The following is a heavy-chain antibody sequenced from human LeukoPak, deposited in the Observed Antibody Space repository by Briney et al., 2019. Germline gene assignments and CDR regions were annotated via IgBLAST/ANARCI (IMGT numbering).Heavy chain of an antibody. Sequence: PGRSLRLSCAASGYTFSSYVMSWVRQAPGKGLEWVAFIRYDGSNKYYADSVKGRFTISRDNSKNTLYLQMNSLRAEDTAVYYCAKDQGLQQRRRGGEYYFDYWGQGTLVTVSS. D-gene: IGHD3-16*01. CDR3: AKDQGLQQRRRGGEYYFDY. V-gene: IGHV3-30*02. CDR1: GYTFSSYV. J-gene: IGHJ4*02. CDR2: IRYDGSNK.